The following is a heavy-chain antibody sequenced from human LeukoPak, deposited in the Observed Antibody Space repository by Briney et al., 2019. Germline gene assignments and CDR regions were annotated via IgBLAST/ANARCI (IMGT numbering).Heavy chain of an antibody. J-gene: IGHJ3*02. D-gene: IGHD2-2*01. CDR3: ARAYCSSTSCFNAFDI. Sequence: GGSLRLSCAASGFTFSSYWMHWVRQAPGKGLVRVSRINSDGSSTSYADSVKGRFTISRDNAKNTLYLQMNSLRAEDTAVYYCARAYCSSTSCFNAFDIWGQGTMVTVSS. CDR1: GFTFSSYW. CDR2: INSDGSST. V-gene: IGHV3-74*01.